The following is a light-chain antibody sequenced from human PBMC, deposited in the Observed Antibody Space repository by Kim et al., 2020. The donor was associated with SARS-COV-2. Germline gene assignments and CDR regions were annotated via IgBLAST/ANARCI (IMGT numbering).Light chain of an antibody. CDR1: SFDIGGYNY. Sequence: QSALTQPRSVSGSPGQSVTISCTGSSFDIGGYNYVSWYQQHPGKAPKLLIFDVTKRPSGVPDRFSGSKSDNTASLTVSGLQAEDEAYYYCCSFAGTYNFYVFGSGTKVTVL. CDR2: DVT. V-gene: IGLV2-11*01. J-gene: IGLJ1*01. CDR3: CSFAGTYNFYV.